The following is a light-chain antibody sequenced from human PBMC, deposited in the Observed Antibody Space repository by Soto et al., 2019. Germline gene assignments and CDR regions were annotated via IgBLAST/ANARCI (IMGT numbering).Light chain of an antibody. CDR3: QQRSNWPPT. CDR2: DVS. Sequence: EIVLTQSPATLSLSPGERATLSCRASQSVSSYLAWYQQKPGQAPRLLIYDVSNRATGIPARFSGSGSGTDFTPSISSLEPEDFAVYYCQQRSNWPPTFGQGTKVDIK. V-gene: IGKV3-11*01. CDR1: QSVSSY. J-gene: IGKJ1*01.